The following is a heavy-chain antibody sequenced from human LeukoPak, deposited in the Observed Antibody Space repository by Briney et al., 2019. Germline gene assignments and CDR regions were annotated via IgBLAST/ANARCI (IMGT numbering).Heavy chain of an antibody. CDR1: IGSISSSKW. CDR2: IYLYGTT. V-gene: IGHV4-4*02. D-gene: IGHD1/OR15-1a*01. CDR3: ARQKWEQQGRDYYFNGLDV. Sequence: PSETLSLTCSVSIGSISSSKWWSWVRQSPVKGLEWVGEIYLYGTTNYNPSFTSRVTMSVDRSRNQFSLKLTSVTAADTAVYYCARQKWEQQGRDYYFNGLDVWGPGTTVIVSS. J-gene: IGHJ6*02.